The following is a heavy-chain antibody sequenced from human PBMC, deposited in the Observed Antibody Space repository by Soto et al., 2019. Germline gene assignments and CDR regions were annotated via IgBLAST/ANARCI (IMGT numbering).Heavy chain of an antibody. CDR3: AKARSRYRRGWSPDSFDY. Sequence: GGSLRLSCAASGFTFSSYAMSWVRQAPGKGLEWVSAISGSGGSTYYADSVKGRFTISRDNSKNTLYLQMNSLRAEDTAVYYCAKARSRYRRGWSPDSFDYWGQGPLVTVSS. CDR2: ISGSGGST. V-gene: IGHV3-23*01. D-gene: IGHD6-19*01. CDR1: GFTFSSYA. J-gene: IGHJ4*02.